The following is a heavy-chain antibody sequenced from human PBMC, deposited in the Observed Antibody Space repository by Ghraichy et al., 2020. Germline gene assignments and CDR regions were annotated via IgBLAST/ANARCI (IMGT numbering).Heavy chain of an antibody. CDR1: GGPISSSSYY. Sequence: SETLSLTFTVSGGPISSSSYYWGWIRQPPGKGLEWIGNIFYSGSTYYNPSLKSRVTISVDTSKNQFSLKLSSVTAADTAVYYCAVVGTAIPVFDYWGQGTLVPVSS. CDR3: AVVGTAIPVFDY. D-gene: IGHD5-18*01. V-gene: IGHV4-39*01. J-gene: IGHJ4*02. CDR2: IFYSGST.